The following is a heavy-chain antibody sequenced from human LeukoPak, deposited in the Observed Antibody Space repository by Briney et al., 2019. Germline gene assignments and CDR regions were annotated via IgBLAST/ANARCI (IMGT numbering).Heavy chain of an antibody. CDR1: GGTFSSYA. V-gene: IGHV1-69*13. CDR3: ARGVGYSYGYRLYFDY. J-gene: IGHJ4*02. CDR2: IIPIFGTA. Sequence: ASVKVSCKASGGTFSSYAISWVRQAPGQGLEWMGGIIPIFGTANYAQKFQGRVTITADESTSTAYMELSSLRSEDTAVYYCARGVGYSYGYRLYFDYWGQGTLVTVSS. D-gene: IGHD5-18*01.